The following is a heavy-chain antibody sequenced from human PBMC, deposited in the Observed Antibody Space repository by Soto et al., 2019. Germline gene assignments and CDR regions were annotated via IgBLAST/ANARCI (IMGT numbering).Heavy chain of an antibody. CDR3: ALYGSGSYYRNWFDP. Sequence: SETLSLTCTVSDGSISSGGYYWSGLRQHPGKGLEWIGYIYYSASTYNNPSLKSRVTISVDTSKNQFSLKLSSVTAADTAVYYCALYGSGSYYRNWFDPWGQGTLVTVSS. D-gene: IGHD3-10*01. J-gene: IGHJ5*02. CDR1: DGSISSGGYY. CDR2: IYYSAST. V-gene: IGHV4-31*03.